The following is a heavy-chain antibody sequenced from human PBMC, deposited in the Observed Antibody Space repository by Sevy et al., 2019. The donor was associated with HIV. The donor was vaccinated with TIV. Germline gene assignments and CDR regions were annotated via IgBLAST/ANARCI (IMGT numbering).Heavy chain of an antibody. CDR1: GGSFSGYY. V-gene: IGHV4-34*01. CDR2: INHSGNT. J-gene: IGHJ5*02. CDR3: ARGPAARDFWSGYSHRWFDP. Sequence: SETLSLTCAVFGGSFSGYYWSFIRQPPGKGLEWIGEINHSGNTNYNPSLKSLITISVDTSKNQLSLTLRYVTAADTAVYYCARGPAARDFWSGYSHRWFDPWGQGTLVTVSS. D-gene: IGHD3-3*01.